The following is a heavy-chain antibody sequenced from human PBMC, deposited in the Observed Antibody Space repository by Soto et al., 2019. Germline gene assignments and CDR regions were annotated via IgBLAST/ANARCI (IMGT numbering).Heavy chain of an antibody. CDR2: IYYSGST. CDR1: GGSISSSSYY. V-gene: IGHV4-39*01. CDR3: ARLLWIRNWFDP. J-gene: IGHJ5*02. D-gene: IGHD3-10*01. Sequence: QLQLQESGPGLVKPSETLSLTCTVSGGSISSSSYYWGWIRQPPGKGLEWIGSIYYSGSTYYNPSLKRRVTISVDTSKNQFSVKLSSVTAADTAVYYCARLLWIRNWFDPWGQGTLVTVSS.